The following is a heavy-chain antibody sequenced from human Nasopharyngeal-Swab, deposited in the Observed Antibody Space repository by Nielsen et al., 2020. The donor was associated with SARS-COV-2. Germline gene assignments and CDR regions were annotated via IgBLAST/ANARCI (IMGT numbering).Heavy chain of an antibody. J-gene: IGHJ4*02. CDR2: IIPIFGTA. V-gene: IGHV1-69*13. CDR3: ARDDPESPMVGAWYFDY. CDR1: GGTFSSYA. Sequence: SVKASCKASGGTFSSYAISWVRQAPGQGLEWMGGIIPIFGTANYAQKFQGRVTITADESTSTAYMELSSLRSEDTAVYYCARDDPESPMVGAWYFDYWGQGTLVTVSS. D-gene: IGHD3-10*02.